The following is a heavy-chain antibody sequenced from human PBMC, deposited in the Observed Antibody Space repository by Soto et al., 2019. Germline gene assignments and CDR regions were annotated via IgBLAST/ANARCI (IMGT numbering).Heavy chain of an antibody. CDR3: VRGKEGDYVCDY. CDR1: GFIFGTYA. Sequence: EVQLLESGGGLVQPGGSLRLSCAASGFIFGTYAMSWVRQAPGKGLEWVSAVTDSGGSTYYAGSVKGRFTISRDNSKNTLYLQMNSLRAEDTAVYYCVRGKEGDYVCDYWGKGTLVTVSS. CDR2: VTDSGGST. J-gene: IGHJ4*02. V-gene: IGHV3-23*01. D-gene: IGHD3-16*01.